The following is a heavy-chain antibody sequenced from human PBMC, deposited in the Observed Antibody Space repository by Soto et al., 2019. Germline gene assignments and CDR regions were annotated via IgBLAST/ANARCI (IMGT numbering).Heavy chain of an antibody. J-gene: IGHJ3*02. D-gene: IGHD1-1*01. V-gene: IGHV1-24*01. CDR2: FDPEDGET. CDR1: GYTITELS. CDR3: ATDRLERAWKAHDAFDI. Sequence: GASVKVSCKVSGYTITELSMHWVRQTPGKGLEWMGGFDPEDGETIYAQKFHGRVTMTEDTSTDTAYMELSSLRSEDTAVYYCATDRLERAWKAHDAFDIWGQGTMVTVSS.